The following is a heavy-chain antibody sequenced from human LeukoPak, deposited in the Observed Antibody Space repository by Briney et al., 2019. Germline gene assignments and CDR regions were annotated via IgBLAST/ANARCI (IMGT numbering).Heavy chain of an antibody. J-gene: IGHJ6*02. Sequence: SETLSLTCTVSGGSISSYYWSWIRQPPGKGLEWIGYIYYSGSTNYNPSLKSRATISVDTSKNQFSLELSSVTAADTAVYYCARGNGGGYYYGMDVWGQGTTVTVSS. CDR1: GGSISSYY. CDR2: IYYSGST. D-gene: IGHD2-15*01. V-gene: IGHV4-59*01. CDR3: ARGNGGGYYYGMDV.